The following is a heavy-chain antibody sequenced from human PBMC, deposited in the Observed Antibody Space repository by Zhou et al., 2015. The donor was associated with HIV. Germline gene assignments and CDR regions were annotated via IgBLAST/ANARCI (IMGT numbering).Heavy chain of an antibody. D-gene: IGHD3-9*01. CDR3: ARGDDILTGYFSYYYGMDV. J-gene: IGHJ6*02. V-gene: IGHV1-2*04. CDR1: GYTFTGYY. CDR2: INPNSGGT. Sequence: QVQLVQSGAEVKKPGASVKVSCKASGYTFTGYYMHWVRQAPGQGLEWMGWINPNSGGTNYAQKFQGWVTMTRDTSISTAYMELSRLRSDDTAVYYCARGDDILTGYFSYYYGMDVWGQGTTVTVSS.